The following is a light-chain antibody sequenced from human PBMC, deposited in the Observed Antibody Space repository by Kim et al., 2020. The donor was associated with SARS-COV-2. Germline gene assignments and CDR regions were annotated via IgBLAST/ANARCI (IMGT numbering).Light chain of an antibody. Sequence: ASVTLTCTRNSGNNDYAFAWNQQQPGKGPRFMMKLHSDGSHTKGDGIPDRFSGSRSGAERYLTISSLQSEDEAVYYCQTWASGIQVFGGGTKVTVL. CDR2: LHSDGSH. CDR3: QTWASGIQV. V-gene: IGLV4-69*01. J-gene: IGLJ3*02. CDR1: SGNNDYA.